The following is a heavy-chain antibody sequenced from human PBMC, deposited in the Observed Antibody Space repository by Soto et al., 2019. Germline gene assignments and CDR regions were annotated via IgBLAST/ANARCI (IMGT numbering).Heavy chain of an antibody. CDR3: TRRVDIVVVPAAMAPGYYYMDV. J-gene: IGHJ6*03. V-gene: IGHV3-73*01. CDR1: GFTFSGSA. Sequence: PGGSLRLSCAASGFTFSGSAMHWVRQASGKGLEWVGRIRSKANSYATAYAASVKGRFTISRDDSKNTAYLQMNSLKTEDTAVYYCTRRVDIVVVPAAMAPGYYYMDVWGKGTTVTVSS. CDR2: IRSKANSYAT. D-gene: IGHD2-2*01.